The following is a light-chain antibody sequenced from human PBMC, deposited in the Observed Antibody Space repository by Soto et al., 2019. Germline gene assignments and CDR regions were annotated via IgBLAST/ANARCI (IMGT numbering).Light chain of an antibody. CDR2: DVS. Sequence: QSAPTQPASVSGSPGQSITISCTGSSSDVGGYNLVSWYQHHPGKAPKLIIYDVSNRPSGVSNRFSGSKSGSTASLTISGLQAEDEADYYCSAYTTSIALYVFGAGTKLTVL. CDR3: SAYTTSIALYV. J-gene: IGLJ1*01. CDR1: SSDVGGYNL. V-gene: IGLV2-14*02.